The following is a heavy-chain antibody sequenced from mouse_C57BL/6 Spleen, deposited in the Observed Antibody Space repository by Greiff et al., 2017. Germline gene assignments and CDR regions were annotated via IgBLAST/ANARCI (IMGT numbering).Heavy chain of an antibody. CDR2: IYPGSGST. J-gene: IGHJ4*01. Sequence: QVHVKQSGAELVKPGASVKMSCKASGYTFTSYWITWVKQRPGQGLEWIGDIYPGSGSTNYNEKFKSKATLTVDTSSSTAYMQLSSLTSEDSAVYYCARRAYDAMDYWGQGTSVTVSS. V-gene: IGHV1-55*01. CDR3: ARRAYDAMDY. CDR1: GYTFTSYW.